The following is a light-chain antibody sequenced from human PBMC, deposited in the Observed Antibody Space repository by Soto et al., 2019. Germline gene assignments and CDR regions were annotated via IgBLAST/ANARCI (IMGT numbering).Light chain of an antibody. J-gene: IGKJ2*01. Sequence: EIVLAQSPANLSLSPGESATLSCRASQSITNRFLAWYQQKPGQAPRLLIYGAVTRATGIPDRFSASGSGTDFTLSISRLEPEDFAVYYCQQYGSSYTFGQGTKLEI. CDR3: QQYGSSYT. V-gene: IGKV3-20*01. CDR1: QSITNRF. CDR2: GAV.